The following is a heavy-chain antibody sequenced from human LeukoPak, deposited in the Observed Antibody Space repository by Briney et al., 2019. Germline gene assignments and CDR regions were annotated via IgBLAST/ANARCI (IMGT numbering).Heavy chain of an antibody. Sequence: AGRSLRLSCAASGFTFSSYGMHWVRQAPGKGLEWVAVISYDGSNKYYADSVKGRFTISRDNSKNTLYLQMNSLRAEDTAVYYCAKPVVAAVWWGMDVWGQGTTVTVS. CDR2: ISYDGSNK. J-gene: IGHJ6*02. V-gene: IGHV3-30*18. D-gene: IGHD2-15*01. CDR3: AKPVVAAVWWGMDV. CDR1: GFTFSSYG.